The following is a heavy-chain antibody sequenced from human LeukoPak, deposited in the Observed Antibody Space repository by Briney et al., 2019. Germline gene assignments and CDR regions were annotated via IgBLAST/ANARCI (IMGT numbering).Heavy chain of an antibody. CDR2: IYYSGST. CDR3: ARGYSGYDYAVDAFDI. Sequence: SETLSLTCTVSGGSISSYSWSWIRQPPGKGLEWIGYIYYSGSTYYNPSLKSRVTISVDTSKNQFSLKLSSVTAADTAVYYCARGYSGYDYAVDAFDIWGQGTMVTVSS. D-gene: IGHD5-12*01. CDR1: GGSISSYS. J-gene: IGHJ3*02. V-gene: IGHV4-59*12.